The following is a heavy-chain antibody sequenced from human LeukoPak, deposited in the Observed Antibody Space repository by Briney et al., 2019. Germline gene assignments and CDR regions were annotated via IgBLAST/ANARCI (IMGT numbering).Heavy chain of an antibody. CDR1: GYSISSGYY. Sequence: SETLSLTCAVSGYSISSGYYWGWIRQSPGEGLEWIATIFHSGSIYYNPSLKSRVTLSVDTSKNQFTLKLDSVTAADTAMYYCARMGVSYYYDSSTYFPTAFDVWGQGTMVSVSS. D-gene: IGHD3-22*01. CDR2: IFHSGSI. V-gene: IGHV4-38-2*01. CDR3: ARMGVSYYYDSSTYFPTAFDV. J-gene: IGHJ3*01.